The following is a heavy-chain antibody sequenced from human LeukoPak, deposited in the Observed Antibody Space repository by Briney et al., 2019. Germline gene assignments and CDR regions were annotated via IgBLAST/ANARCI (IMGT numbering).Heavy chain of an antibody. CDR1: GYTFTSYD. J-gene: IGHJ4*02. CDR2: INPNSGGT. CDR3: AREGRLIAARPGVDY. V-gene: IGHV1-2*02. D-gene: IGHD6-6*01. Sequence: ASVKVSCKASGYTFTSYDINWVRQAPRQGLEWMGWINPNSGGTNYAQKFQGRVTMTRDTSISTAYMELSRLRSDDTAVYYCAREGRLIAARPGVDYWGQGTLVTVSS.